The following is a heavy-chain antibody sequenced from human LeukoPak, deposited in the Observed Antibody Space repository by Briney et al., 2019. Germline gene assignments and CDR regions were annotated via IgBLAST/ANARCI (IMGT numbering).Heavy chain of an antibody. V-gene: IGHV3-7*01. CDR3: AREAGIPSSTQAWRTSADY. D-gene: IGHD1-14*01. J-gene: IGHJ4*02. CDR2: IKQDGSEK. CDR1: AFTFSSSW. Sequence: GGSVSLSCVASAFTFSSSWMSCVRQAPGKGLEWVANIKQDGSEKYCVDSVKGRFTISRDNAKNSLYLQMNSMRDEDTAVYYCAREAGIPSSTQAWRTSADYWGQGNGVSVSS.